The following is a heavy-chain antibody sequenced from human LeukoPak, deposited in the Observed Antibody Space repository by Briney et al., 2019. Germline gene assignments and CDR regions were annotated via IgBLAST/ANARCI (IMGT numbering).Heavy chain of an antibody. CDR1: GYTFTAYY. V-gene: IGHV1-2*02. D-gene: IGHD3-22*01. CDR3: AREYYFDNSGHYGVGDY. J-gene: IGHJ4*02. Sequence: VASVKVSCKASGYTFTAYYIHWVRQAPGQGLEWMGWFNPNSGGTNYAQEFQGRVTMTRDTSISTAYMELSRLRSDDTAVYYCAREYYFDNSGHYGVGDYWGQGTLVTVSS. CDR2: FNPNSGGT.